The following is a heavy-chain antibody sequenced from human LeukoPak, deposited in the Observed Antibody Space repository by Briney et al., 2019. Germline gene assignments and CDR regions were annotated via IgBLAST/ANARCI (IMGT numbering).Heavy chain of an antibody. J-gene: IGHJ4*02. Sequence: GGSLRLSCAASGFTFSSYWMSWVRQAPGKGLEWVANIKQDGSQKNYVDSVKGRFTISRDNAKNSLYLQMNSLRVEDTAVYYCARDPPLGGAGGQGTLVTVST. CDR2: IKQDGSQK. CDR1: GFTFSSYW. CDR3: ARDPPLGGA. D-gene: IGHD3-16*01. V-gene: IGHV3-7*03.